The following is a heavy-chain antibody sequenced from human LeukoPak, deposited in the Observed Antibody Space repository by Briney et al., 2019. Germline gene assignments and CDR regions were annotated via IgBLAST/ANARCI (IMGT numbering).Heavy chain of an antibody. V-gene: IGHV4-59*12. CDR1: GGSISSYY. D-gene: IGHD5-18*01. Sequence: SETLSLTCTVSGGSISSYYWSWIRQPPGKGLEWIGYIYYSGSTNYNPSLKSRVTISVDTSNYQFSLKLSSLSAADTAVYYCGRVVTRAYYYYNYYMDVWDKGTTVTVSS. CDR3: GRVVTRAYYYYNYYMDV. CDR2: IYYSGST. J-gene: IGHJ6*03.